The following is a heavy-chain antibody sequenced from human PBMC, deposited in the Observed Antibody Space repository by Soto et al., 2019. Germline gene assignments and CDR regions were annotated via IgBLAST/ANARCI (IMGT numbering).Heavy chain of an antibody. CDR3: ARGHSGYDFRSAFYGMDV. Sequence: SETLSLTCTVSGGSISSYYWSWIRQPPGKGLEWIGYIYYSGSTNYNPSLKSRVTISVDTSKNQFSLKLGSVTAADTAVYYCARGHSGYDFRSAFYGMDVWGQGTTVTVSS. J-gene: IGHJ6*02. V-gene: IGHV4-59*01. CDR1: GGSISSYY. D-gene: IGHD3-3*01. CDR2: IYYSGST.